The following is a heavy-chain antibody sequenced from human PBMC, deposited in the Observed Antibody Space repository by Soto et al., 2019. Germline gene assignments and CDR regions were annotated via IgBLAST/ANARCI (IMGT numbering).Heavy chain of an antibody. J-gene: IGHJ4*02. D-gene: IGHD6-19*01. V-gene: IGHV4-59*01. CDR3: AKDLDYSSGLDY. CDR2: IYYSGST. Sequence: SETLSLTCTVSGGSISSYYWSWVRQPPGKGLQWIGYIYYSGSTYYNPSLKGRATISADTSKNQFSLRLTSVTAADTAVYYCAKDLDYSSGLDYWGQGTLVTVSS. CDR1: GGSISSYY.